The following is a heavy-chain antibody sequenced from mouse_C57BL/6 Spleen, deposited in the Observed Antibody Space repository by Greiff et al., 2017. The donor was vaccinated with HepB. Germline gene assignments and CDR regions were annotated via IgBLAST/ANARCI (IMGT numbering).Heavy chain of an antibody. D-gene: IGHD1-1*01. CDR2: IYPGSGST. J-gene: IGHJ2*01. CDR1: GYTFTSYW. V-gene: IGHV1-55*01. Sequence: QVQLQQPGAELVKPGASVKMSCKASGYTFTSYWITWVKQRPGQGLEWIGDIYPGSGSTNYNEKFKSKATLTVDTSSSTAYMQLSSLTSEDSAVYYCASAYYGSSYFDYWGQGTTLTVSS. CDR3: ASAYYGSSYFDY.